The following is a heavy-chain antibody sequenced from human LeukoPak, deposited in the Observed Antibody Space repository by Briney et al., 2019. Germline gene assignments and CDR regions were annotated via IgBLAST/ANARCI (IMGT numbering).Heavy chain of an antibody. J-gene: IGHJ4*02. V-gene: IGHV3-74*01. CDR3: AKEVDYGGNSGEIDY. Sequence: GGSLRLSCAASGFTFSSYWMHWVRQAPGKGLVWVSRINSDGSSTSYADSVKGRFTISRDNAKNTLYLQMNSLRAEDTAVYYCAKEVDYGGNSGEIDYWGQGTLVTVSS. CDR1: GFTFSSYW. D-gene: IGHD4-23*01. CDR2: INSDGSST.